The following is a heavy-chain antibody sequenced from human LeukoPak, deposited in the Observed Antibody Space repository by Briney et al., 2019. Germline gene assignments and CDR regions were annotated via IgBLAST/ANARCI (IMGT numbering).Heavy chain of an antibody. Sequence: GGSLRLSCAASGFTFGSYWMSWVRQAPGKGLEWVANIKQDGSEKYYVDSVKGRFTISRDNAKNSLYLQMNSLRAEDTAVYFCARDSCISTRCYSPFDYWGQGTLVTVSS. CDR1: GFTFGSYW. CDR2: IKQDGSEK. D-gene: IGHD2-2*01. J-gene: IGHJ4*02. CDR3: ARDSCISTRCYSPFDY. V-gene: IGHV3-7*01.